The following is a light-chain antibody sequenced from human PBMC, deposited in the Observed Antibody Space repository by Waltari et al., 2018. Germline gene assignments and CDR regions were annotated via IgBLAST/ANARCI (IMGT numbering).Light chain of an antibody. CDR1: QSVSSN. CDR3: QQYNNWPPLDT. Sequence: ETVMTQSPATLSVSPGERATLYCRASQSVSSNLAWYQQKPGQAPRLLIYGASTRATGIPARFSGSGSGTEFTLTISSLQSEDFAVYYCQQYNNWPPLDTFGQGTKLEI. V-gene: IGKV3-15*01. J-gene: IGKJ2*01. CDR2: GAS.